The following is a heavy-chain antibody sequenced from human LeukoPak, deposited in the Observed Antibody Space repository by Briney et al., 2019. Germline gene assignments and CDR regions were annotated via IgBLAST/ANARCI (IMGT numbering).Heavy chain of an antibody. J-gene: IGHJ4*02. CDR1: GYSFTSYW. V-gene: IGHV5-51*01. CDR2: IYPGDSDT. Sequence: GESLKISCKGSGYSFTSYWIGWVRQMPGKGLEWMGIIYPGDSDTRYNPSFQGQVTISADKSINTAYLQWSSLKASDTAMYYCARLSCSSTYCYVFDYWGQGILVTVSS. D-gene: IGHD2-2*01. CDR3: ARLSCSSTYCYVFDY.